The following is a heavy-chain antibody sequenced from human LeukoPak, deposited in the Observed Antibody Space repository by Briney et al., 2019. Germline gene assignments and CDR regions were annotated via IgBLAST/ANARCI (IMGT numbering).Heavy chain of an antibody. CDR1: GFTFSSYS. CDR2: ISSSSSTI. D-gene: IGHD6-19*01. V-gene: IGHV3-48*01. CDR3: ARHAVAVALAEFDY. Sequence: PGGSLRLSCAASGFTFSSYSMNWVRQAPGKGLEWVSYISSSSSTIYYADSVKGRFTISRDNAKNSLYLQMNSLRAEDTAVYYCARHAVAVALAEFDYWGQGTLVTVSS. J-gene: IGHJ4*02.